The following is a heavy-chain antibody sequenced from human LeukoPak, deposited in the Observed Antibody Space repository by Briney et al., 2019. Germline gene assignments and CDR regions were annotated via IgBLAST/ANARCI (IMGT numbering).Heavy chain of an antibody. CDR2: ISRGGIST. J-gene: IGHJ4*02. D-gene: IGHD1-26*01. V-gene: IGHV3-48*03. CDR1: RFTFSSYE. Sequence: PGGSLRLSCAASRFTFSSYEMTWVRQAPGKGLEWVSYISRGGISTYYADSVKGRFTISRDNSKSTLYPQMNSLRADDTAVYYCARVTGSYYPPVYWGQGTLVSVSS. CDR3: ARVTGSYYPPVY.